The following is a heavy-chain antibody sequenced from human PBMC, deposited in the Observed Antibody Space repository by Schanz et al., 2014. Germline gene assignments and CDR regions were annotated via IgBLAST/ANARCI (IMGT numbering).Heavy chain of an antibody. CDR3: ARAPGANASPYYFDY. CDR2: ISWNSYSL. J-gene: IGHJ4*02. Sequence: EVQLVESGGGLVQPCRSLRLSCAASGFIFEDYAMYWVRQAPGKGLEWVSGISWNSYSLLYADSVQGRFTISRDNAKNSLYLQMNSLSHDDTAFYYCARAPGANASPYYFDYWGQGSLVTVSS. CDR1: GFIFEDYA. V-gene: IGHV3-9*01. D-gene: IGHD2-8*01.